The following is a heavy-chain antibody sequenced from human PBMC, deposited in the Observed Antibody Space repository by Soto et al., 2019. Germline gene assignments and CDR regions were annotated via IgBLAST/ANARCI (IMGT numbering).Heavy chain of an antibody. CDR2: ISAYNGNT. CDR1: GYTFTSYG. D-gene: IGHD6-6*01. V-gene: IGHV1-18*01. J-gene: IGHJ5*02. CDR3: ARTAEYSSSSFGWFDP. Sequence: ASVKVSCKASGYTFTSYGISWVRQAPGQGLEWMGWISAYNGNTNYAQKLQGRVTMTTDTSTSTAYMELRSLRSDDTAVYYCARTAEYSSSSFGWFDPWGQGTLVTVSS.